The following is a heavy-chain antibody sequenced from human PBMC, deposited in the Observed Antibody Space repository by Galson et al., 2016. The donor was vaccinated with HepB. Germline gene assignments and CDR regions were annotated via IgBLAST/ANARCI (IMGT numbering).Heavy chain of an antibody. CDR3: VRARVAAPGTSTPSYFYYDMDV. CDR1: GFTFSKFA. CDR2: ISSSGGNT. V-gene: IGHV3-64D*06. D-gene: IGHD6-13*01. J-gene: IGHJ6*02. Sequence: SLRLSCAASGFTFSKFALHWVRQAPGKGLEYVSVISSSGGNTFHTDSVKGRFTTSRDNSKNTLFLQMTSLRPEDTAIYYCVRARVAAPGTSTPSYFYYDMDVWGQGTTVTVSS.